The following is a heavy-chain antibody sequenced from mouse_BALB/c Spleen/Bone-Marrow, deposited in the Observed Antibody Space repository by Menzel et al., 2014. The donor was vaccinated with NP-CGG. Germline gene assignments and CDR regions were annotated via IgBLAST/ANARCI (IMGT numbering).Heavy chain of an antibody. CDR3: ARDDAMDY. CDR2: IRNKANGYTT. V-gene: IGHV7-3*02. Sequence: EVKLVESGGGLVQPGGSLRLSCAPSGFTFTDYYMSWVRQPPGKALEWLGFIRNKANGYTTEYSASVKGRFTISRDNSQSILYLQMNTLRAEDSATYYCARDDAMDYWGQGTSVTVSS. J-gene: IGHJ4*01. CDR1: GFTFTDYY.